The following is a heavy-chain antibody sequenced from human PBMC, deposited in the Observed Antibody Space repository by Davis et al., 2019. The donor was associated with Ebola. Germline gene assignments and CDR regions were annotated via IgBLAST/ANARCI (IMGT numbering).Heavy chain of an antibody. Sequence: MPSETLSLTCAVSGGSISSSNWWCCVRQPPGTGLEWIGEIYHSGSTDYNPSLKSRVTISVDKSKNQFSLKLSSVNAADTAVYYCARDPTYYAFWWGYFDYWGQGTLVTVSS. CDR2: IYHSGST. CDR1: GGSISSSNW. V-gene: IGHV4-4*02. J-gene: IGHJ4*02. CDR3: ARDPTYYAFWWGYFDY. D-gene: IGHD3-3*01.